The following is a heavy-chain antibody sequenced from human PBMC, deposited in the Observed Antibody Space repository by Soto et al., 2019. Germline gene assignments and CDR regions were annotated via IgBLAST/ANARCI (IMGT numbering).Heavy chain of an antibody. CDR1: GDSVSSNSAA. Sequence: SQTLSLTCAISGDSVSSNSAAWNWIRQSPSRGLEWLGRTYYRSKWYNDYAVSVKSRITINPDISKNQFSLQLNSVTPEDTAVYYCARGVKHYDILTGYYFPDYWGQGTLVTVSS. J-gene: IGHJ4*02. CDR3: ARGVKHYDILTGYYFPDY. D-gene: IGHD3-9*01. CDR2: TYYRSKWYN. V-gene: IGHV6-1*01.